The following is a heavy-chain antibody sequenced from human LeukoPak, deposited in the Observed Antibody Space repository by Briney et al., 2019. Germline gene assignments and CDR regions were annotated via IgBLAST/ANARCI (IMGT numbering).Heavy chain of an antibody. CDR1: GYTFTTYG. CDR2: LSTHNGNT. D-gene: IGHD3-22*01. V-gene: IGHV1-18*01. CDR3: ARSPSAYFYDSSGFRDGEFDY. Sequence: ASVKVSCKASGYTFTTYGISWVRQAPGQGLEWMAWLSTHNGNTNYAQKLQGRVTMTTDTSTSTAYMELRSLRSDDTAVYYCARSPSAYFYDSSGFRDGEFDYWGQGTLVTVSS. J-gene: IGHJ4*02.